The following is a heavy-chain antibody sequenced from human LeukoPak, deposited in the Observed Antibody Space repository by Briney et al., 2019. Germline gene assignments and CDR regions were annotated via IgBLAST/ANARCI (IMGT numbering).Heavy chain of an antibody. CDR2: INPTGGST. CDR3: ARTAARRFDY. CDR1: GYTFPSYF. D-gene: IGHD6-6*01. Sequence: ASVKVSCKASGYTFPSYFMHWVRQAPGQGLGWMGIINPTGGSTTYAQKFQGRVTMTRDTSTSTVYMELSSLRSDDTAVYYCARTAARRFDYWGQGTLVTVSS. J-gene: IGHJ4*02. V-gene: IGHV1-46*01.